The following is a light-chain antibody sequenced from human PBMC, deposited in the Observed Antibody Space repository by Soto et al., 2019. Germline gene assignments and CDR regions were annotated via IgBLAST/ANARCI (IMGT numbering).Light chain of an antibody. CDR2: EVS. Sequence: QSALTQPPSASGSPGQSVTISCTGTSSDVGGYNYVSWYQQHPGKAPKLMIYEVSKRPSGVPDRFSGSKSGNTAFLTVSGLQPEDEADYYCSSYAGSNNLGVFGGGTKLTVL. CDR1: SSDVGGYNY. V-gene: IGLV2-8*01. J-gene: IGLJ3*02. CDR3: SSYAGSNNLGV.